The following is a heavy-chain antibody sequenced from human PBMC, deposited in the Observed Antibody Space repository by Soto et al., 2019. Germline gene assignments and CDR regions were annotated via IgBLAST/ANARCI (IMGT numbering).Heavy chain of an antibody. CDR3: WREVGATTRDNYYYYGMDV. D-gene: IGHD1-26*01. J-gene: IGHJ6*02. CDR2: INWNGGST. V-gene: IGHV3-20*04. Sequence: GGSLRLSCAASGFTFSSYWMHWVRQAPGKGLEWVSGINWNGGSTGYADSVKGRFTISRDNAKNSLYLQMNSLRAEDTALYYCWREVGATTRDNYYYYGMDVWGQGTTVTVSS. CDR1: GFTFSSYW.